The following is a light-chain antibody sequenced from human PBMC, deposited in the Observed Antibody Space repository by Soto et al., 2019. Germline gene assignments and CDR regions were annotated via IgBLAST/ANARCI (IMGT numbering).Light chain of an antibody. CDR3: RQYNHWPS. J-gene: IGKJ2*01. Sequence: EIVMTQSPATLSVSPGESATLSCRASPGVGSNLAWYQQKPGQSPRLLIYDASTRATGIPARFSGGGSGTEFTLTIDSLQSEDFAVYFCRQYNHWPSFGQGTKL. CDR2: DAS. CDR1: PGVGSN. V-gene: IGKV3-15*01.